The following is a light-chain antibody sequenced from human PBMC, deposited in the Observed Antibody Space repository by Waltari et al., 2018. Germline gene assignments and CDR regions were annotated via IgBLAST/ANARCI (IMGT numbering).Light chain of an antibody. Sequence: DILLTQSPASLSVSPGDTVILSCRASQSVRTNLVWYQQKAGQAPRTLIYGASTRASGVPSRFSGSGSETDFTLIISSLQCEDAAVYFCQQYYVWPPITFGGGTKLEI. CDR1: QSVRTN. CDR2: GAS. J-gene: IGKJ4*01. CDR3: QQYYVWPPIT. V-gene: IGKV3-15*01.